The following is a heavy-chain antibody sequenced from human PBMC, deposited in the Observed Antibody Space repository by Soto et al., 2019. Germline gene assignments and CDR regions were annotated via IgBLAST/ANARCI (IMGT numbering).Heavy chain of an antibody. V-gene: IGHV4-4*02. Sequence: QVQLQESGPGLVKPSGTLSLTCAVSGGSIRSNNWWSWVRQPPGKGLEWIGEIFHSGSTHYNPSLKTRVTISVDKSNNQFSLKLSSVTAADTAVYYCARVYSGSYSDYWGQGTLVTVSS. CDR1: GGSIRSNNW. CDR3: ARVYSGSYSDY. J-gene: IGHJ4*02. D-gene: IGHD1-26*01. CDR2: IFHSGST.